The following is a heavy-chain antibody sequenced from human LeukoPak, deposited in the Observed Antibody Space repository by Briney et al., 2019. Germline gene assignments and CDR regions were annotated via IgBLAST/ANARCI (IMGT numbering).Heavy chain of an antibody. V-gene: IGHV6-1*01. CDR3: ARKERGAFDY. J-gene: IGHJ4*02. CDR1: GDSVSSNTPA. Sequence: SQTLSVTCAISGDSVSSNTPAWNWIRQSPSRGLEWLAKTYYRSKWYNDYAGSVRRRITINTDTAKNQCYLQLNSVTPEDTAVYYFARKERGAFDYWGQGTLVTVSS. CDR2: TYYRSKWYN.